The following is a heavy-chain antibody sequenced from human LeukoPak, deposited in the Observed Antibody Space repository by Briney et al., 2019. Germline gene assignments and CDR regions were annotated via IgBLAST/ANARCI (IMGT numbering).Heavy chain of an antibody. D-gene: IGHD6-19*01. CDR2: IYYSGST. CDR1: GYSISSGYY. CDR3: ARDTAVAEGAFDI. V-gene: IGHV4-30-4*08. Sequence: PSETLSPNCAVSGYSISSGYYWSWIRQPPRKGLEWIGYIYYSGSTYYNPSLRSRVTISVDTSKHQFSLKLSSVTAADTAVYYCARDTAVAEGAFDIWGQGTMVTVSS. J-gene: IGHJ3*02.